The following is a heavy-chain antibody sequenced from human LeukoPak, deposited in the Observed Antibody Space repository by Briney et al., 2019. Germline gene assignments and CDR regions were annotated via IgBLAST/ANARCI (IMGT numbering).Heavy chain of an antibody. J-gene: IGHJ4*02. CDR3: ARDFADYGDSFDY. CDR2: IYHSGNT. V-gene: IGHV4-38-2*02. CDR1: GYSISSGYF. Sequence: SETLSLTCTVSGYSISSGYFWGWIRPPPGKGLEWIGSIYHSGNTYYNPSLKSRVTISVDTSKNQFSLKLSSVTAADTAVYYCARDFADYGDSFDYWGQGTLVTVSS. D-gene: IGHD4-17*01.